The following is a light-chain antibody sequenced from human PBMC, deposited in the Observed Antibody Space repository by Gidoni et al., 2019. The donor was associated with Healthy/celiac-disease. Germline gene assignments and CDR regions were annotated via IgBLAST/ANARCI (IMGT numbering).Light chain of an antibody. CDR3: QSYDSSLSGSVV. CDR2: GNS. CDR1: SSNIGAGYD. Sequence: QSVLTQPPSVSGAPGQRVTIPCTGSSSNIGAGYDVHWYQQLPGTAPQLLTYGNSNRPSGVPDRFSGSKSGTSASLAITGLQAEDEADYYCQSYDSSLSGSVVFGGGTKLTVL. V-gene: IGLV1-40*01. J-gene: IGLJ2*01.